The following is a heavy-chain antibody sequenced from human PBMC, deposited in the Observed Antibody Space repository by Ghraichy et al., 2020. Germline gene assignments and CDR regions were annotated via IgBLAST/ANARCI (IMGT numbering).Heavy chain of an antibody. CDR1: GGSISSGGYS. Sequence: SETLSLTCAVSGGSISSGGYSWSWIRQPPGKGLEWIGYIYHSGSTYYNPSLKSRVTISVDRSKNQFSLKLSSVTAADTAVYYCAREDTAMAYFDYWGQGTLVTVSS. D-gene: IGHD5-18*01. CDR3: AREDTAMAYFDY. V-gene: IGHV4-30-2*01. J-gene: IGHJ4*02. CDR2: IYHSGST.